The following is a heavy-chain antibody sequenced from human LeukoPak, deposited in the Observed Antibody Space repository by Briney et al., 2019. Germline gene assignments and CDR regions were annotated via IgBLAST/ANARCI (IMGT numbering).Heavy chain of an antibody. J-gene: IGHJ4*02. CDR3: AKNWYSSSWYLDY. D-gene: IGHD6-13*01. CDR2: ISSSGSTI. Sequence: GGSLRLSCAASGFTFSDYYMSWIRQAPGKGLEWVSYISSSGSTIYYADSVKGRFTISRDNAKNSLYLQMNSLRAEDTAVYYCAKNWYSSSWYLDYWGQGTLVTVSS. V-gene: IGHV3-11*01. CDR1: GFTFSDYY.